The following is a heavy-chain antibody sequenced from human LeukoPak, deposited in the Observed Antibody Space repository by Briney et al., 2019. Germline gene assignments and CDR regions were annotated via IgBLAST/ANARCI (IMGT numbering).Heavy chain of an antibody. J-gene: IGHJ4*02. CDR1: GFTFRNLA. D-gene: IGHD2-2*01. CDR2: ISDSGGFT. Sequence: GGSLRLSCAAPGFTFRNLALSWVRKAPGKGLKWVSVISDSGGFTYYADSVQGRFTISRDNSKNTLSLQMNSLRAEDTAVYYCATRPCTSCHFDYWGQGTLVTVSS. CDR3: ATRPCTSCHFDY. V-gene: IGHV3-23*01.